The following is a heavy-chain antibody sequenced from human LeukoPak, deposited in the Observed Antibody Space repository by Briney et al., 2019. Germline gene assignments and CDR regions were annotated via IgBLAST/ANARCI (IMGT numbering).Heavy chain of an antibody. CDR1: GFTFDDYG. CDR2: INWNGGST. CDR3: ARDPSLTSYYNWFDP. Sequence: GGSLRPSCAASGFTFDDYGMSWVRQAPGKGLEWVSGINWNGGSTGYADSVKGRFTISRDNAKNSLYLQMNCLRAGDTALFYCARDPSLTSYYNWFDPWGQGTLVTVSS. D-gene: IGHD3-9*01. J-gene: IGHJ5*02. V-gene: IGHV3-20*04.